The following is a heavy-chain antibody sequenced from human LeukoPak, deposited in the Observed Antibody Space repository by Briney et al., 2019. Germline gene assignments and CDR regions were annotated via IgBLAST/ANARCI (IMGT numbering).Heavy chain of an antibody. J-gene: IGHJ5*02. CDR3: ARDRDSSSWFDP. CDR1: GFTFSDYY. Sequence: PGGSLRLSCAASGFTFSDYYMSWIRQAPGKGLEWVSYISSSGSTIYYADSVKGRFTISRDNAKNSLYLQMNSLRSEDTAVYYCARDRDSSSWFDPWGQGTLVTVSS. V-gene: IGHV3-11*01. D-gene: IGHD6-13*01. CDR2: ISSSGSTI.